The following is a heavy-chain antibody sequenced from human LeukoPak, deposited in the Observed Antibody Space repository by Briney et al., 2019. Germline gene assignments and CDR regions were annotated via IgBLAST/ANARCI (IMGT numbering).Heavy chain of an antibody. Sequence: SETLSLTCTVSCGSISSSSSSWGWIRQPPGKGLEWIGSFYYSGGSYYNPSLKSRVTISVDTSKNQFSLKLTSVTAADTAVYYCARHVSAFWSGYYPSYFDYWGQGTLVTVSS. CDR1: CGSISSSSSS. CDR3: ARHVSAFWSGYYPSYFDY. D-gene: IGHD3-3*01. CDR2: FYYSGGS. J-gene: IGHJ4*02. V-gene: IGHV4-39*01.